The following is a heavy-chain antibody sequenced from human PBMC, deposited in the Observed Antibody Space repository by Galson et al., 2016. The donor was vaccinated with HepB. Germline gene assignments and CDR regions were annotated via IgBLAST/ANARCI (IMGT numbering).Heavy chain of an antibody. Sequence: SLRLSCAASGFSFSSYGMHWVRQAPGKGLEWVAVIWIDENKRYYVDSVKGRFSISRDNSKNTLYLQMNSLSAEDTAVYYCAGDDEAKFMDVWGKGTTVTVSS. CDR2: IWIDENKR. J-gene: IGHJ6*04. CDR3: AGDDEAKFMDV. CDR1: GFSFSSYG. V-gene: IGHV3-33*01.